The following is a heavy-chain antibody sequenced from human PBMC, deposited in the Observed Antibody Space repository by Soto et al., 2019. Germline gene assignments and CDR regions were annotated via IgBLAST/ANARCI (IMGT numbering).Heavy chain of an antibody. D-gene: IGHD6-13*01. Sequence: GGSLRLSCAASGFTFSSYAMSWVRQAPGKGLEWVSAISGSGVSTYYADSVKGRFTISRDNSKNTLYLQMNSLRVEDTAVYYCARIGSWALNFDYWGQGTQVTVSS. CDR1: GFTFSSYA. V-gene: IGHV3-23*01. CDR3: ARIGSWALNFDY. J-gene: IGHJ4*02. CDR2: ISGSGVST.